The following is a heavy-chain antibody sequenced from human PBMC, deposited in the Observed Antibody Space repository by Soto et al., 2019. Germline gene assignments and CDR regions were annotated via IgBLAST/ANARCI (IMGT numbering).Heavy chain of an antibody. CDR1: GGSISSYY. V-gene: IGHV4-59*01. Sequence: SETLSLTCTVSGGSISSYYWSWIRQPPGKGLEWIGYIYYSGSTNYNPSLKSRVTISVDTSKNQFSLKLSSVTAADTAVYYCARSGYSYGFDYWGQGTLVTVSS. D-gene: IGHD5-18*01. J-gene: IGHJ4*02. CDR2: IYYSGST. CDR3: ARSGYSYGFDY.